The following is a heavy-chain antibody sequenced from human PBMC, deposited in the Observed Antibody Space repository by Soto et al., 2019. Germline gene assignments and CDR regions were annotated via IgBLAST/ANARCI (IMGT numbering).Heavy chain of an antibody. V-gene: IGHV3-11*01. CDR2: ISGSGTII. J-gene: IGHJ6*01. Sequence: QVHVVQSGGGLVKPGGSLRLSCAASGFDFSDFYMSWIRQAPGKGLEWVAYISGSGTIIFYSDSVKDRFSNSRGDHNNSVFLQIDSLIVSDTAVYYCARESRNSPTHGMDVRGQGTTVTVSS. CDR1: GFDFSDFY. CDR3: ARESRNSPTHGMDV.